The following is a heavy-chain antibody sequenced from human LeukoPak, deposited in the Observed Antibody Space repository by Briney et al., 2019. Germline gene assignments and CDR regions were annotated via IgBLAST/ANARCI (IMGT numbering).Heavy chain of an antibody. CDR1: GFTFSSYA. CDR2: ISYDGSNK. J-gene: IGHJ4*02. V-gene: IGHV3-30-3*01. Sequence: GRSLRLSCAASGFTFSSYAMHWVRQAPGKGLEWVAVISYDGSNKYYADSVKGRFTISRDNSKNTLYLQMNSLRAEDTAVYYCAKVHSGSYLFFDYWGQGTLVTVSS. CDR3: AKVHSGSYLFFDY. D-gene: IGHD1-26*01.